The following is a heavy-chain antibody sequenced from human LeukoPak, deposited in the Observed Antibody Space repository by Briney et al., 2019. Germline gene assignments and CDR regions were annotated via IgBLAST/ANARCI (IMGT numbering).Heavy chain of an antibody. CDR3: ASDQGQLWLHYYYGMDV. D-gene: IGHD5-18*01. Sequence: GRSLRLSCAASGFTFSSYAMHWVRQAPGKGLEWVAVISYDGSNKYYADSVKGRFTISRDNSKNTLYLQMNSLRAEDTAVYYCASDQGQLWLHYYYGMDVWGKGTTVTVSS. J-gene: IGHJ6*04. CDR2: ISYDGSNK. CDR1: GFTFSSYA. V-gene: IGHV3-30*04.